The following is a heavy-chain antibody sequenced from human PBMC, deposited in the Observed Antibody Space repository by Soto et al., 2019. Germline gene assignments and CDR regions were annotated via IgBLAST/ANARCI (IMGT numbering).Heavy chain of an antibody. D-gene: IGHD2-8*01. Sequence: GSLRLSCVASGFTFTTYGMNWVRQAPGKGLEWVSFISSRTGSSKEYADSVRGRFTVSRDNAKNSVYLQMNSLRVEDTAVYYCARKGVSNLDYWGQGTLVTVSS. CDR3: ARKGVSNLDY. CDR2: ISSRTGSSK. CDR1: GFTFTTYG. J-gene: IGHJ4*02. V-gene: IGHV3-21*01.